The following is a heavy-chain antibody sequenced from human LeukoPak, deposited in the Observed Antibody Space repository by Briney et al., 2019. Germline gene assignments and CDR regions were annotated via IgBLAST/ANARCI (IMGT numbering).Heavy chain of an antibody. CDR2: FDPEDGET. Sequence: ASVKVSCKVSGYTLTELSMHWVRQAPGKGLEWMGGFDPEDGETIYAQKFQGRVTMTEDTSTDTAYMEPSSLRSEDTAVYYCATDHGQQLVQSGAFDIWGQGTMVTVSS. D-gene: IGHD6-13*01. V-gene: IGHV1-24*01. J-gene: IGHJ3*02. CDR3: ATDHGQQLVQSGAFDI. CDR1: GYTLTELS.